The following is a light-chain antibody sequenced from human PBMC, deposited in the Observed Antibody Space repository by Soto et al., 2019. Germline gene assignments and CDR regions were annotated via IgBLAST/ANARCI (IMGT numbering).Light chain of an antibody. CDR3: QEYIQWPPGM. J-gene: IGKJ1*01. CDR1: QFVSSR. V-gene: IGKV3-15*01. CDR2: DTS. Sequence: DIVVTQSPATLSASPGERVTLSCRASQFVSSRLAWYQQRPGQVPRLLIYDTSTRSPGISARFSGSGSGTEVTLTISSLQSEDFAVYYCQEYIQWPPGMFGPGTTVDIK.